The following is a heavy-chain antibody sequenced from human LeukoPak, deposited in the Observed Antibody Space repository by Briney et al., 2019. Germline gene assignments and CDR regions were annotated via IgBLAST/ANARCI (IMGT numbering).Heavy chain of an antibody. CDR3: ARGRGERRGYAFDI. J-gene: IGHJ3*02. Sequence: SETLSLTCAVYGGSFSGYYWSWIRQPPGKGLEWIGEINHSGSTNYNPSLKSRVTISVDTSKNQFSLKLSSVTAADTAVYYCARGRGERRGYAFDIWGQGTMATVSS. CDR1: GGSFSGYY. D-gene: IGHD2-21*01. CDR2: INHSGST. V-gene: IGHV4-34*01.